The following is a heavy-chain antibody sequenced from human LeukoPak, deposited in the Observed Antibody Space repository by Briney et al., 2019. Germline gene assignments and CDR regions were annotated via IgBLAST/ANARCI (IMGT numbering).Heavy chain of an antibody. CDR3: ARDRRITMVRGVVFDY. D-gene: IGHD3-10*01. CDR2: ISYDGSNK. V-gene: IGHV3-30-3*01. CDR1: GFTFSSYA. Sequence: PGRSLRLSCAASGFTFSSYAMHWVRQAPGMGLEWVAVISYDGSNKYYADSVKGRFTISRDNAKNSLYLQMNSLRAEDTAVYYCARDRRITMVRGVVFDYWGQGTLVTASS. J-gene: IGHJ4*02.